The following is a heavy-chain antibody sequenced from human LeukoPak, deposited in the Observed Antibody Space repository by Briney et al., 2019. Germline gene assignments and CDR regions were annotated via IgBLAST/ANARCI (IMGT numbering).Heavy chain of an antibody. CDR3: ARDTYYYDSSGYPKNYFDY. CDR2: ISYDGSNK. D-gene: IGHD3-22*01. J-gene: IGHJ4*02. Sequence: SGGSLRASCAASGFTFSSYAMHWVRQAPGKGLEWVAVISYDGSNKYYADSVKGRFTISRDNSKNTLYLQMNSLRAEDTAVYYCARDTYYYDSSGYPKNYFDYWGQGTLVTVSS. V-gene: IGHV3-30*04. CDR1: GFTFSSYA.